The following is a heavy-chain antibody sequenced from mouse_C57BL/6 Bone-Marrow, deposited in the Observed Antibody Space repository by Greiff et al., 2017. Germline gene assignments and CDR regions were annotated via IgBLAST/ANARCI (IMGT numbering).Heavy chain of an antibody. CDR2: INPGSGGT. CDR1: GYAFTNYL. J-gene: IGHJ4*01. Sequence: QVQLQQSGAELVRPGTSVKVSCKASGYAFTNYLIEWVKQRPGQGLEWIGVINPGSGGTNYNEKFMGKATLTADKSSTTAYIHLSSLASEDSAVYFCAAMDYWGQGTSVTVSS. V-gene: IGHV1-54*01. CDR3: AAMDY.